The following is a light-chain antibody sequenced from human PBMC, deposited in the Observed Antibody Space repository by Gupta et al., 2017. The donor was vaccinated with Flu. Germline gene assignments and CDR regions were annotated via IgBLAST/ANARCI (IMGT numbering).Light chain of an antibody. V-gene: IGKV3-11*01. Sequence: EIVLTQSPATLSLSPGDRATLSCRASQSVTNTLACYQHTPGQAPRLLIYDATNRATGIPARFSGSASGTDFTLTISILDSEDFAVYYCQRRDGWPLTFGGGTKVEIK. CDR2: DAT. J-gene: IGKJ4*01. CDR3: QRRDGWPLT. CDR1: QSVTNT.